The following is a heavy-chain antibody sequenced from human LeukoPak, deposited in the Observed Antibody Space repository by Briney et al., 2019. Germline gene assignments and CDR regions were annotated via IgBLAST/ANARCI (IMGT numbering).Heavy chain of an antibody. CDR3: ARGPSYDFWSGPSWSTYYFDY. V-gene: IGHV3-72*01. D-gene: IGHD3-3*01. CDR2: TRNEANSYTT. CDR1: GFTFSDHY. J-gene: IGHJ4*02. Sequence: GGSLRLSCAASGFTFSDHYMDWVRQAPGKGLEWVGRTRNEANSYTTEYAASVKGRFTISRDDSKNSLYLQMNSLKTEDTAVYYCARGPSYDFWSGPSWSTYYFDYWGQGTLVTVSS.